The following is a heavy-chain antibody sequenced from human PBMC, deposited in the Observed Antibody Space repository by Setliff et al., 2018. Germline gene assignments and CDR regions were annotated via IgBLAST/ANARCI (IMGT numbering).Heavy chain of an antibody. Sequence: GGSLRLSCAASGFTFKNNGMNWVRQAPGKGLEWVSGINWDGRSIGYADSVKGRFTISRDNAKNSLYLQMNSLRVEDTALYHCVRLGTVAAGDWGQGTLVTVSA. J-gene: IGHJ4*02. CDR1: GFTFKNNG. D-gene: IGHD6-19*01. CDR2: INWDGRSI. V-gene: IGHV3-20*01. CDR3: VRLGTVAAGD.